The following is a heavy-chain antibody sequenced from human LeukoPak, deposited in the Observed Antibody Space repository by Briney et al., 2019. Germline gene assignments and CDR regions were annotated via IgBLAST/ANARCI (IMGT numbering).Heavy chain of an antibody. CDR2: IYASGST. V-gene: IGHV4-4*07. D-gene: IGHD3-9*01. CDR1: GGSISSYY. Sequence: SETLSLTCTVSGGSISSYYWSWIRQPAGKGLEWIGRIYASGSTNYNPSLKSRVTMSVDTSKNQFSLKLSSVTAADTAVYYCARWREELRYFDWPHGWFDPWGQGTLVTVSS. CDR3: ARWREELRYFDWPHGWFDP. J-gene: IGHJ5*02.